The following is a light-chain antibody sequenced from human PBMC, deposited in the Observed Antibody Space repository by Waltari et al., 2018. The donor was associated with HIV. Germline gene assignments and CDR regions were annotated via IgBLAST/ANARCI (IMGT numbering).Light chain of an antibody. CDR3: LQLHEYPLT. CDR2: STS. J-gene: IGKJ4*01. Sequence: DIQMTHSPASLSPSVRDRVPVTCRASQDIGSDLAWFHQRRGPVPRRLIYSTSSLPNGVPSRFSGAVSDTEFTLTISGLQPEDSATYFCLQLHEYPLTFGGGTTVEI. CDR1: QDIGSD. V-gene: IGKV1-17*01.